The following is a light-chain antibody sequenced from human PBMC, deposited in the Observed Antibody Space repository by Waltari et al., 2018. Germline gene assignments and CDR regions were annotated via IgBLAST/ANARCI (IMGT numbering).Light chain of an antibody. Sequence: QSALTQPASVSGTPGQSITISCSGTTSDVGSYDLVSWYQQHPGEAPNILVFEVFKRPPDPSSRFSGAKSGSTSSLTLSGLQPEDEADYSCCSYAGRGTYVFGSGTKVTVL. CDR2: EVF. CDR3: CSYAGRGTYV. CDR1: TSDVGSYDL. J-gene: IGLJ1*01. V-gene: IGLV2-23*02.